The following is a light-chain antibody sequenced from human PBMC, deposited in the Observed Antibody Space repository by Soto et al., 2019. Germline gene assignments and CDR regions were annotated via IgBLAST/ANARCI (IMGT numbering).Light chain of an antibody. CDR2: GNN. Sequence: QSVLTQPPSASGTPGQRVTISCSGSSSNIGRNTVNWYQQLPGTAPKLLIYGNNQRPSGVPDRFSGSKSGTSASLAISGLQSDDEADYYCAAWDDSLRGVVFGGGTKLTV. V-gene: IGLV1-44*01. CDR1: SSNIGRNT. CDR3: AAWDDSLRGVV. J-gene: IGLJ2*01.